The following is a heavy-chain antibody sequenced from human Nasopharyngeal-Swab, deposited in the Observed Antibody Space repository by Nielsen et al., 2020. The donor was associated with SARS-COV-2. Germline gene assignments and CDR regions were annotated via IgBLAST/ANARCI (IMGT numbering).Heavy chain of an antibody. J-gene: IGHJ6*02. CDR2: ISSSSSYI. D-gene: IGHD5-12*01. CDR1: GFTFSSYS. Sequence: GALKISCAASGFTFSSYSMNWVRQAPGKGLEWVSSISSSSSYIYYADSVKGRFTISRDNAKNSLYLQMNSLRAEDTAVYYCARDGATIYGMDVWGQGTTVTVSS. V-gene: IGHV3-21*01. CDR3: ARDGATIYGMDV.